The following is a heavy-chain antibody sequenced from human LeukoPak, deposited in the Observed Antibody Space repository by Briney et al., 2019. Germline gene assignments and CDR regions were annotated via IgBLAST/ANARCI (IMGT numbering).Heavy chain of an antibody. V-gene: IGHV4-59*08. Sequence: PSETLSLICTVSGGSISSYYWSWIRQPPGKGLEWIGYIYYSGSTNYNPSLKSRVTISVDTSKNQFSLKLSSVAAADTAVYYCARHTYYDSSGYFGFDPWGQGTLVTVSS. CDR3: ARHTYYDSSGYFGFDP. CDR1: GGSISSYY. D-gene: IGHD3-22*01. J-gene: IGHJ5*02. CDR2: IYYSGST.